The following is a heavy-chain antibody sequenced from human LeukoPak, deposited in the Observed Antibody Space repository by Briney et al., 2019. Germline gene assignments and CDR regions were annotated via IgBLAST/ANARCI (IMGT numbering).Heavy chain of an antibody. CDR2: IYYSGST. D-gene: IGHD6-13*01. CDR3: ARASSFGSWYY. Sequence: SETLSLTCTVSGGSISTYYWSWIRQPPGKGLEWIGYIYYSGSTNYNPSLKSRVTISVDTSKNQFSLKLSSVTAADTAVYYCARASSFGSWYYWGQGTLVTVSS. V-gene: IGHV4-59*01. J-gene: IGHJ4*02. CDR1: GGSISTYY.